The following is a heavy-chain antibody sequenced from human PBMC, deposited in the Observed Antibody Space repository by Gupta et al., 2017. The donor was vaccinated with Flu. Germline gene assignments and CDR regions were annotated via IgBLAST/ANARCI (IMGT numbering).Heavy chain of an antibody. CDR3: ARDLGSYGAFDI. J-gene: IGHJ3*02. CDR1: GGSISSYY. Sequence: QVQLQESGPGLVKPSETLSLTCTVSGGSISSYYWSWIRQPPGKGLEWSGYIYYSGSTNYNPSLKSRVTISVDTSKNQFSLKLSSVTAADTAVYCCARDLGSYGAFDIWGQGTMVTVSS. V-gene: IGHV4-59*01. D-gene: IGHD1-26*01. CDR2: IYYSGST.